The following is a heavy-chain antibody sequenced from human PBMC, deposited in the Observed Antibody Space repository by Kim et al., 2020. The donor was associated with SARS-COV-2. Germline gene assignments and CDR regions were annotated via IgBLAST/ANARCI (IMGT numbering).Heavy chain of an antibody. CDR3: ARDRGAVAQRYYYYGMDV. CDR1: GGSISSYY. V-gene: IGHV4-59*01. J-gene: IGHJ6*02. CDR2: IYYSGST. Sequence: SETLSLTCTVSGGSISSYYWSWIRQPPGKGLEWIGYIYYSGSTNYNPSLKSRVTISVDTSKNQFSLKLSSVTAADTAVYYCARDRGAVAQRYYYYGMDVWGQGTTVTVSS. D-gene: IGHD6-19*01.